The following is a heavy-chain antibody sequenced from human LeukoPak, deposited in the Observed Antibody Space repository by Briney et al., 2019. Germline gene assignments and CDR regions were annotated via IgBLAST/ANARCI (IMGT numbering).Heavy chain of an antibody. V-gene: IGHV4-59*01. CDR2: IYQSGST. CDR1: TDSTNVYY. Sequence: SETLSLTCSVSTDSTNVYYWSWIRQSPGKGLEGMGHIYQSGSTDYNPSFKSRVTISIDMSRKEFSLKLTSVTVADTAMYYCVRLRWELLAPYFDHWGQGAFVIVSS. D-gene: IGHD2-15*01. J-gene: IGHJ4*02. CDR3: VRLRWELLAPYFDH.